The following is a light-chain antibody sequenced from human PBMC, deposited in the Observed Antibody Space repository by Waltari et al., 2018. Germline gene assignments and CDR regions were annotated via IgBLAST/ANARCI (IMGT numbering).Light chain of an antibody. Sequence: HSALTKPRSVSVSPGPSVTISYPGTSTTVGGYNYIYWYQQHPCKAPKLMIYDVSKRPSGVPDRFSGSKSGNTASLTISGLQAEDEADYYCCSYAGSYTWVFGGGTKLTVL. V-gene: IGLV2-11*01. J-gene: IGLJ3*02. CDR1: STTVGGYNY. CDR2: DVS. CDR3: CSYAGSYTWV.